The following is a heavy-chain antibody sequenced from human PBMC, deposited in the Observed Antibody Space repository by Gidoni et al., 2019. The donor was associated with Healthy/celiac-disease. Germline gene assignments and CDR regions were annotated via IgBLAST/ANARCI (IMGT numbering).Heavy chain of an antibody. D-gene: IGHD3-16*02. CDR3: ARHPIGVISFDI. CDR1: GYSFTSHW. Sequence: EVQLVQSGAEVKKPGESLRIYCKGSGYSFTSHWIAWVRQMPGKGLEWMGRIDPSDSYTISRPSFQGHVTISVDRSISTAYLQWSSLKASDTAMYYCARHPIGVISFDIWGQGTMVTVSS. CDR2: IDPSDSYT. V-gene: IGHV5-10-1*03. J-gene: IGHJ3*02.